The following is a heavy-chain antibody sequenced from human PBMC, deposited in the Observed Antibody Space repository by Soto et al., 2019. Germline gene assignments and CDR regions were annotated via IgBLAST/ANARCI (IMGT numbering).Heavy chain of an antibody. Sequence: SETLSLTCTVSGGSISSRSYYWGWIRQPPGKGLEWIGSIYYSGSTYYNPSLKSRVTISVDTSKNQFSLKLSPVTAADTAVYYCAISNWNDGNYWGQGTLVTVSS. CDR1: GGSISSRSYY. CDR3: AISNWNDGNY. V-gene: IGHV4-39*01. CDR2: IYYSGST. J-gene: IGHJ4*02. D-gene: IGHD1-1*01.